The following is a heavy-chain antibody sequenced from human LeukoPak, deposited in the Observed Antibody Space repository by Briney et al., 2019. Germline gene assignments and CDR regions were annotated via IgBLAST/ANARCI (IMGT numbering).Heavy chain of an antibody. CDR2: MNPNSGNT. CDR1: VYTFTTYD. CDR3: ARGPNKSDGGNSGSAWFDP. D-gene: IGHD4-23*01. V-gene: IGHV1-8*01. J-gene: IGHJ5*02. Sequence: ASVKVSCKASVYTFTTYDTNWVRHATGQRRGSMGRMNPNSGNTGYAQKFQGRVTMTRNTSISTAYMELSSLRSEDTAVYYCARGPNKSDGGNSGSAWFDPWGQGTLVTVSS.